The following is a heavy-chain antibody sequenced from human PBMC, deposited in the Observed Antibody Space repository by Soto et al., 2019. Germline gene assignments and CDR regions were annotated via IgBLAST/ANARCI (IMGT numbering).Heavy chain of an antibody. CDR3: AREMRDSSGDFDY. CDR2: ISDYTGNT. D-gene: IGHD3-22*01. CDR1: CYTFTSYG. J-gene: IGHJ4*02. V-gene: IGHV1-18*03. Sequence: ASVKVSCKASCYTFTSYGISWVRQAPGQGVEWMGWISDYTGNTNYAQRLQSRVTMITDTSTSPAYMERRSLRSDDIAVYCCAREMRDSSGDFDYWGQGTLVTVS.